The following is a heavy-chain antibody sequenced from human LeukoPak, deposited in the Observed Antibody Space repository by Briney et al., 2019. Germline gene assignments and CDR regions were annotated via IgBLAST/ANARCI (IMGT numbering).Heavy chain of an antibody. J-gene: IGHJ4*02. CDR2: IYSGGST. CDR1: GFTFSDYS. V-gene: IGHV3-66*04. Sequence: GGSLRLSCAASGFTFSDYSMNWFRQAPGKGLEWVSVIYSGGSTYYADSVKGRFTISRDNSKNTLYLQMNSLRAEDTAVYYCARQYSTYYDSSGYYLDYWGQGTLVTVSS. D-gene: IGHD3-22*01. CDR3: ARQYSTYYDSSGYYLDY.